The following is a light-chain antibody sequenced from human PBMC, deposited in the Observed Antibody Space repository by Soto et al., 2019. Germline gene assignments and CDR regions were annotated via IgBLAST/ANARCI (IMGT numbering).Light chain of an antibody. CDR2: KAS. CDR1: LTISSW. CDR3: QGAYILPIP. Sequence: IPVTGSPSFLSASVEDRVTISCRASLTISSWLAWYQQQPGKAPKLLIYKASTLKSGVPARFSGSGSGTDFTLSINILPPKEFPTYYPQGAYILPIPLAEVTRLEIK. J-gene: IGKJ5*01. V-gene: IGKV1-5*03.